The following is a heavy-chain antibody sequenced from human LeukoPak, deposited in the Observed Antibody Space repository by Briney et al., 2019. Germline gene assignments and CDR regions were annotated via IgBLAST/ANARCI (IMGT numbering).Heavy chain of an antibody. J-gene: IGHJ4*02. V-gene: IGHV4-34*01. CDR1: VGSFSGYY. D-gene: IGHD2-8*01. Sequence: SETLSLTCAVYVGSFSGYYWSWIRQPPGKGLEWIGEINHSGSTIYNPSLKSRVTISVDTSKNQFSLNLNSVTAADTAVYYCARGGSSCTNGVCYTVEGVFYPRYFDYWGQGTLVTVSS. CDR3: ARGGSSCTNGVCYTVEGVFYPRYFDY. CDR2: INHSGST.